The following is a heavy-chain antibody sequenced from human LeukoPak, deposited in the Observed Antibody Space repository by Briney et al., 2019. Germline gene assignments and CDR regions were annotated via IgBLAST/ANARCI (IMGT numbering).Heavy chain of an antibody. Sequence: PGESLRLSCTASGFTFSRYDMSWVRQASGKGLEWVAGISGSGGSNYYEDFVTGRFAIFRDNSNNMLYLQMNSLRAEDTAVYYSAKDRINDYGDFTAFDIWGQGTMVTVSS. D-gene: IGHD4-17*01. V-gene: IGHV3-23*01. CDR1: GFTFSRYD. CDR2: ISGSGGSN. J-gene: IGHJ3*02. CDR3: AKDRINDYGDFTAFDI.